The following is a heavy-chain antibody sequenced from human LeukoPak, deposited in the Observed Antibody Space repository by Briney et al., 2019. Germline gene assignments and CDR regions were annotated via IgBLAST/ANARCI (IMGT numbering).Heavy chain of an antibody. D-gene: IGHD3-10*01. Sequence: SETLSLTCTVSGGSISSYYWSWIRQPPGKGLEWIGYIYYSGSTNYNPSLKSRVTISVDTSKNQFSPKLSSVTAADTAVYYCARLLLWFGESWYFDLWGRGTLVTVSS. CDR1: GGSISSYY. CDR2: IYYSGST. V-gene: IGHV4-59*08. J-gene: IGHJ2*01. CDR3: ARLLLWFGESWYFDL.